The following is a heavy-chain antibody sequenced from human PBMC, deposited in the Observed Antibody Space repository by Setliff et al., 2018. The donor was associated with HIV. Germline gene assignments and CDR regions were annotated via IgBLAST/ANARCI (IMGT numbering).Heavy chain of an antibody. Sequence: PGGSLRLSCAASGFTFSSYAMHWVSQAPGKGLEWVAVISYDGSNKYYADSVKGRFTISRDNSKNTLYLQMNSLRAEDKAVYYCARSVIGYYYYGMDVWGQGTLVTVSS. CDR1: GFTFSSYA. J-gene: IGHJ6*02. CDR3: ARSVIGYYYYGMDV. V-gene: IGHV3-30*01. CDR2: ISYDGSNK. D-gene: IGHD3-10*01.